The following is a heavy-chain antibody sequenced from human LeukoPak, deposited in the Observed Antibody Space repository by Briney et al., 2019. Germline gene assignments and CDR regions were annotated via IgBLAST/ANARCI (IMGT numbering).Heavy chain of an antibody. CDR2: IYYTGST. J-gene: IGHJ4*02. Sequence: TSETLSLTCTVSGASIRSSSYSWAWIRQSPGKGLEWIGSIYYTGSTHNNPSLKSRVTLSVDPSKNQFSLKLSSVTAADTAVYYCARGSRGYSYGWGQGTLVTVSS. V-gene: IGHV4-39*07. CDR3: ARGSRGYSYG. CDR1: GASIRSSSYS. D-gene: IGHD5-18*01.